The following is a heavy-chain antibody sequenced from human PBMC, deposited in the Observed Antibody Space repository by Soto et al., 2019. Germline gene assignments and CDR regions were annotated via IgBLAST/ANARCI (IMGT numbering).Heavy chain of an antibody. CDR3: ARDQGGEFLKGSGMDV. V-gene: IGHV4-59*01. D-gene: IGHD3-10*01. CDR1: GDSISRYY. CDR2: IYYSGET. J-gene: IGHJ6*02. Sequence: QVQLQESGPGLVKPSETLSLTCTVSGDSISRYYWSWIRLSPGKGLEWIGYIYYSGETNYNPSVNSRVSISXDRTKNQFSLKLSSVTAADTAVYYCARDQGGEFLKGSGMDVWGQGTTVTVSS.